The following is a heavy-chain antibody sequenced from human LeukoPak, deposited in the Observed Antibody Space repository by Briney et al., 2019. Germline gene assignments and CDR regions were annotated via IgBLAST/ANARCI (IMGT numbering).Heavy chain of an antibody. V-gene: IGHV3-43D*03. CDR3: AKDSYDYCDYVIDY. Sequence: GGSLRLSCVVSGFIFDDYAMHWVRQAPGKGLEWVSLISWDGHSTSYADSVKGRFTISRDNSENSLYLQMNSLTTEDTALYYCAKDSYDYCDYVIDYWGQGTLVTVSS. CDR1: GFIFDDYA. D-gene: IGHD4-17*01. J-gene: IGHJ4*02. CDR2: ISWDGHST.